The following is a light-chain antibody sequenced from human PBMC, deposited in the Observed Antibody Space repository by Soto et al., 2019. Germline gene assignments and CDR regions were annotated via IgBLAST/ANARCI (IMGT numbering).Light chain of an antibody. Sequence: DIQMTQSPSTLSASVGDRVTITCRASQGIGTWLAWYQQKPGRAPNLLILDASSLQSGVPSRFSGSRSGAEFTLTISSLQPGVFATYYCQQYNSYSGTFGQGTKLEI. CDR3: QQYNSYSGT. J-gene: IGKJ2*01. CDR1: QGIGTW. CDR2: DAS. V-gene: IGKV1-5*01.